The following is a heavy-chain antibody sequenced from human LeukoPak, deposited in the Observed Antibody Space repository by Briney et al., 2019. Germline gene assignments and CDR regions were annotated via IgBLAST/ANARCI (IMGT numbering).Heavy chain of an antibody. CDR1: GDSMSSGRFS. Sequence: PSETLSLNCDVSGDSMSSGRFSWSWLRQPPGKGLEWIGYIYHGGSTHYNPSLKSRVTISVDKSKRQFSLRLASVTAADTAVYFCARAVVDVTRWFDPWGQGTLVTVSS. D-gene: IGHD2-2*01. V-gene: IGHV4-30-2*01. J-gene: IGHJ5*02. CDR2: IYHGGST. CDR3: ARAVVDVTRWFDP.